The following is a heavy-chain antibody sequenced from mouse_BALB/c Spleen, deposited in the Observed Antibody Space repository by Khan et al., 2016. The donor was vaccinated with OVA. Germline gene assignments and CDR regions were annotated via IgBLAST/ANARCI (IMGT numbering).Heavy chain of an antibody. CDR3: ARGNYYGDNSWFAY. V-gene: IGHV9-3*02. CDR2: INTNTGEP. Sequence: QIQLVQSGPELKKPGETVKISCTASGYTFTNYGINWVKQAPGKGLKWMGWINTNTGEPTYAEEFKGRFAFSLETSASTAYLQLNNLKNEDTATYFCARGNYYGDNSWFAYWGQGTLVTVSA. CDR1: GYTFTNYG. D-gene: IGHD1-1*01. J-gene: IGHJ3*01.